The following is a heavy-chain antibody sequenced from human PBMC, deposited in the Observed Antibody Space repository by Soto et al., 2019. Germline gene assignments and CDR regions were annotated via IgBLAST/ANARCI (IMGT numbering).Heavy chain of an antibody. CDR3: ARGVGSGTYYNQYNWFDP. CDR2: INPNSGGT. CDR1: GYTFTGYY. Sequence: GASVKVSCKASGYTFTGYYMHWGRQAPGQGLEWMGGINPNSGGTNYAQKFQGWVTMTRDTSISTAYMELSRLRSDDTAVYYCARGVGSGTYYNQYNWFDPWGQGTLVTVSS. J-gene: IGHJ5*02. V-gene: IGHV1-2*04. D-gene: IGHD3-10*01.